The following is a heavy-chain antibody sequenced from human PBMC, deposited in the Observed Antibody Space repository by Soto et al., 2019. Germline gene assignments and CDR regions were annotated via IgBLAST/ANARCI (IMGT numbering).Heavy chain of an antibody. CDR2: IYPGDSDT. CDR1: GYSFTSYW. J-gene: IGHJ4*02. V-gene: IGHV5-51*01. D-gene: IGHD6-13*01. Sequence: GESLKISCKVSGYSFTSYWIGWVRQMPGKGLEWMGIIYPGDSDTRYSPSFQGQVTISADKSISTAYLQWSSLKASDTAMYYCAKCQGSSWSPLDYWGQGTLVTVSS. CDR3: AKCQGSSWSPLDY.